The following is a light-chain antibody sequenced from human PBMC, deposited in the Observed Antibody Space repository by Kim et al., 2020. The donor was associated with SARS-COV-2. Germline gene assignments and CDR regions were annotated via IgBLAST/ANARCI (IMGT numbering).Light chain of an antibody. V-gene: IGKV1-17*01. CDR2: AAS. CDR1: QGIGTD. Sequence: DIQMTQSPSSLSASVGDRVTITCRASQGIGTDLRWYQKKPGESPKLLIYAASSLQSGVPSRFSGSGSGTEFTLTISSLQPEDSATYYCLQSTDVPWTFGPGTKVDIK. J-gene: IGKJ1*01. CDR3: LQSTDVPWT.